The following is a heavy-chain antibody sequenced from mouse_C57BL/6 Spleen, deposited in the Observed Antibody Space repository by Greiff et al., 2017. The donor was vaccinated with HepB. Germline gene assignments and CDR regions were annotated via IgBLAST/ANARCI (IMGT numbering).Heavy chain of an antibody. J-gene: IGHJ3*01. CDR2: ISSGGDYI. CDR1: GFTFSSYA. V-gene: IGHV5-9-1*02. D-gene: IGHD2-5*01. CDR3: TRDDSNPAWFAY. Sequence: EVQLVESGEGLVKPGGSLKLSCAASGFTFSSYAVSWVRQTPEKRLEWVAYISSGGDYIYYADTVKGRFTISRDNARNTLYLQMSSLKSEDTAMYYCTRDDSNPAWFAYWGQGTLVTVSA.